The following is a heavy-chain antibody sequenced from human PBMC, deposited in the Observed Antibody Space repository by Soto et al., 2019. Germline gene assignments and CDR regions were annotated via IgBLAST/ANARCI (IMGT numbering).Heavy chain of an antibody. CDR2: ICSSGTT. CDR3: VRDYYHFWSLSYSDHGMDV. Sequence: SETLSLTCNVSVGSISRYYWSWVRQPPVRVLASIGKICSSGTTSYNHSLKSRVTLSVDTSKKEVSVILHAVTAADTAVYYCVRDYYHFWSLSYSDHGMDVWSDGTT. V-gene: IGHV4-59*01. D-gene: IGHD3-3*01. J-gene: IGHJ6*02. CDR1: VGSISRYY.